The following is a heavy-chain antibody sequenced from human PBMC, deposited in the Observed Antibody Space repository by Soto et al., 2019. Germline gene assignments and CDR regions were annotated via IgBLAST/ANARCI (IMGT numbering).Heavy chain of an antibody. J-gene: IGHJ6*02. CDR3: ARDPMVRVLIEHYNYNVMDV. CDR1: GGTFSSYA. D-gene: IGHD3-10*01. V-gene: IGHV1-69*12. CDR2: IIPIFGTA. Sequence: QVQLVQPGADVKKPGSSVKFSFTAAGGTFSSYAISWGRQAPGQGLEWMGGIIPIFGTANYAQKFQGRVSFTADESKRKAYMELSSLRSEDKAVYYCARDPMVRVLIEHYNYNVMDVWGQKTPVTV.